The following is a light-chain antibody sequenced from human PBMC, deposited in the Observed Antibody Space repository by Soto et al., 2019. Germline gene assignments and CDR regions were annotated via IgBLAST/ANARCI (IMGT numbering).Light chain of an antibody. CDR2: EVT. CDR1: SSDVGAYNH. CDR3: SSYTTSNTWV. J-gene: IGLJ3*02. V-gene: IGLV2-14*01. Sequence: QSALTQPASVSGSPGQSIAISCTGTSSDVGAYNHVSWYQQNPDKAPKVMIYEVTNRPSGVSDRFSGSKSGNTASLTISGLQAEDEAEYYCSSYTTSNTWVFGGGTKVTVL.